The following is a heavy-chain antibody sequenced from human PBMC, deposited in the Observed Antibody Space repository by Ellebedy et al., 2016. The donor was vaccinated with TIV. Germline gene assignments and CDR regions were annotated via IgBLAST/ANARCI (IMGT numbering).Heavy chain of an antibody. V-gene: IGHV1-2*02. CDR1: GYTFTGYY. J-gene: IGHJ4*02. Sequence: GESLKISXAASGYTFTGYYVHWVRQAPGQELEWMGSINPNDGDTDYAQKFQGRVTMTRDTSISTAYMELSRLTSDDTAVYFCARDSDHYDSMEYWGQGTLVTVSS. CDR3: ARDSDHYDSMEY. D-gene: IGHD3-22*01. CDR2: INPNDGDT.